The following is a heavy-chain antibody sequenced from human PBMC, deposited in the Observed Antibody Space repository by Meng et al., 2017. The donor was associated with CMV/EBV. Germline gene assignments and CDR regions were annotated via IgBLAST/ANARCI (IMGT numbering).Heavy chain of an antibody. V-gene: IGHV3-15*01. CDR1: GFTFSNAW. Sequence: GESLKISCAASGFTFSNAWMSWVRQAPGKGLEWVGRIKSKTDGGTTDYAAPVKGRFTISRDDSKNTLYLHMNSLKTEDTAVYYCTTVGATFPSDYWGQGTLVTVSS. CDR3: TTVGATFPSDY. CDR2: IKSKTDGGTT. J-gene: IGHJ4*02. D-gene: IGHD1-26*01.